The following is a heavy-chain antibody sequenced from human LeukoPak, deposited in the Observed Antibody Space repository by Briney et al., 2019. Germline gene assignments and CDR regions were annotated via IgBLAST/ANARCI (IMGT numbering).Heavy chain of an antibody. J-gene: IGHJ3*02. CDR1: GFTFSGYT. V-gene: IGHV3-23*01. CDR3: AREWMYYNNNDYPAFDI. D-gene: IGHD3-22*01. CDR2: ISGSGGST. Sequence: PGGSLRLSCAASGFTFSGYTMSWVRQAPGKGLEWVSAISGSGGSTYYADSVKGRFTISRDNSKNTLYLQMNSLRAEDTAVYYCAREWMYYNNNDYPAFDIWGHGTMVTVSS.